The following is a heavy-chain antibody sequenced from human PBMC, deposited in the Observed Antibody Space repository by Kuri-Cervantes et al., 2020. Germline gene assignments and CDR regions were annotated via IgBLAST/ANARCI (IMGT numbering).Heavy chain of an antibody. D-gene: IGHD1-26*01. V-gene: IGHV4-30-4*08. CDR2: IYYSGST. J-gene: IGHJ4*02. CDR1: GGSISSGDYY. CDR3: TTSMTTKEWELLIPDY. Sequence: LRLSCTVSGGSISSGDYYWSWIRQPPGKGLEWIGYIYYSGSTYYNPSLKSRVTISVDTSKNQFSLKLSSVTAADTAVYYCTTSMTTKEWELLIPDYWGQGTLVTVSS.